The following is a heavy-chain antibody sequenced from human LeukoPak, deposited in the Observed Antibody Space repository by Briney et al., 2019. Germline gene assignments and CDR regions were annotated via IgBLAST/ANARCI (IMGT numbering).Heavy chain of an antibody. CDR3: ARGRVSSSTWYSTYYYYFYMDV. D-gene: IGHD1-1*01. CDR1: DDSITMYY. CDR2: VDHTGST. V-gene: IGHV4-59*01. J-gene: IGHJ6*03. Sequence: SETLSLTCSVSDDSITMYYWTWIRQPPGKGLEWIGYVDHTGSTNFNPSLNGRVSISRDTTKNLFSLRLRSVTAADTAVHFCARGRVSSSTWYSTYYYYFYMDVWGKGTTVTVSS.